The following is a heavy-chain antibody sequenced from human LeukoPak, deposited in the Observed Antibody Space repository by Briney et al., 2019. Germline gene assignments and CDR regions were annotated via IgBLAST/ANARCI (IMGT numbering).Heavy chain of an antibody. Sequence: SETLSLTCTVSGGSISSGDYYWSWIRQPPGKGLEWIGYIYYSGSTYYNPSLKSRVTISVDTSKNQFSLKLSSVTAADTAVYYCARVPPSIVVVPAGPSYYYYYMDVWGKGTTVTVSS. CDR3: ARVPPSIVVVPAGPSYYYYYMDV. D-gene: IGHD2-2*01. V-gene: IGHV4-30-4*08. J-gene: IGHJ6*03. CDR2: IYYSGST. CDR1: GGSISSGDYY.